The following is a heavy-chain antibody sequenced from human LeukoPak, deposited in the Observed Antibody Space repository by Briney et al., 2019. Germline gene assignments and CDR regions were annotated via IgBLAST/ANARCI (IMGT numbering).Heavy chain of an antibody. CDR2: ISGSDNYV. V-gene: IGHV3-21*01. Sequence: GGSLRLSCAASGFIFSDYKMSWVRQAPGKGLEWVSSISGSDNYVYYADSVKGRFTISRDNAKNSLFLQMNSLRAEDTAVYYCSSVYNWSYFDYWGQGTLVTVSS. D-gene: IGHD1-20*01. CDR3: SSVYNWSYFDY. CDR1: GFIFSDYK. J-gene: IGHJ4*02.